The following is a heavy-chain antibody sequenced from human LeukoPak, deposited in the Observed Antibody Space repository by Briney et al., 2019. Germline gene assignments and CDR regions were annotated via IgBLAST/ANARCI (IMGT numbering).Heavy chain of an antibody. V-gene: IGHV4-59*01. CDR3: ARDALPIPKGHYGMDV. J-gene: IGHJ6*02. D-gene: IGHD2-21*01. CDR1: GGSISSYY. Sequence: KSSETLSLTCTVSGGSISSYYWSWIRQPPGKGLEWIGYIYYSGSTNYNPSLKSRVTISVDTSKNQFSLKLSSVTAADTAVYYCARDALPIPKGHYGMDVWGQGTTVTVSS. CDR2: IYYSGST.